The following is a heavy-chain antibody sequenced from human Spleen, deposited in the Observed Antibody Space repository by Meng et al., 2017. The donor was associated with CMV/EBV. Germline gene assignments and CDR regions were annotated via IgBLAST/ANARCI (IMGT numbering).Heavy chain of an antibody. J-gene: IGHJ5*02. CDR3: ARDWGMITMIGWFDP. D-gene: IGHD3-22*01. Sequence: SGFTFSSYAMHWVRQAPGKGLEWVAVISYDGSNKYYADSVKGRFTISRDNSKNTLYLQMNSLRAEDTAVYYCARDWGMITMIGWFDPWGQGTLVTVSS. V-gene: IGHV3-30-3*01. CDR2: ISYDGSNK. CDR1: GFTFSSYA.